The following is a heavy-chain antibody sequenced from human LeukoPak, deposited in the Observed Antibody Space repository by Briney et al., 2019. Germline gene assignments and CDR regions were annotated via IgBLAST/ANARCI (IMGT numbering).Heavy chain of an antibody. V-gene: IGHV4-39*02. CDR1: GGSISSSISSHC. J-gene: IGHJ4*02. D-gene: IGHD6-19*01. CDR2: ICYSGNT. CDR3: ARVGAAGTSLDY. Sequence: PSETLSLTCTVSGGSISSSISSHCWGWVRQPPGRGLEWIGGICYSGNTYYNPSVRSRVTMSVDTSKNQLTLKLSSVTAADTAVYYCARVGAAGTSLDYWGQGTLVTASS.